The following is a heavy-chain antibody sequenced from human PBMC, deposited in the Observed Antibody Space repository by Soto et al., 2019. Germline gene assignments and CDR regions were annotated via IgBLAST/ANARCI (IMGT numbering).Heavy chain of an antibody. V-gene: IGHV1-3*01. CDR2: INADNGDS. CDR1: GYAFTSYT. J-gene: IGHJ4*02. Sequence: QVQLVQSGAEVKKPGASVKVSCNPSGYAFTSYTMHWVRQAPGQGLEWMGWINADNGDSKYSQQFQGRVTITRDTSASIAYMELSSLRSEDTAVYYCARDTGSGLRVEPGIVEYWGQGTLVTVS. CDR3: ARDTGSGLRVEPGIVEY. D-gene: IGHD1-26*01.